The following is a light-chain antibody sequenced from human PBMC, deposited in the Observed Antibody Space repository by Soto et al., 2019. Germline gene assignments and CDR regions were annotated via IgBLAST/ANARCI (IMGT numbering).Light chain of an antibody. V-gene: IGLV1-44*01. Sequence: QSVLTQPPSASGTPGQRVTISCSGSSSNIGSNTVNWYAQLPGTAPKLLIYTSNHRPSGVPDRFSGSKSGTSASLAISGLQSEDEADYYCAAWDGSLNAWLFGGGTQLTVL. CDR3: AAWDGSLNAWL. J-gene: IGLJ7*01. CDR1: SSNIGSNT. CDR2: TSN.